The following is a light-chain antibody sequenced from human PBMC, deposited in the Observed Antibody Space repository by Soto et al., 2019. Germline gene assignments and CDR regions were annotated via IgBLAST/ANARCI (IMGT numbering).Light chain of an antibody. J-gene: IGLJ1*01. V-gene: IGLV2-14*01. Sequence: QSALTQSASVSDSPGQSITISCTGTSSDVGGSNHVSWYQQHPGKASKLMIYDVTNRPSGVSHRFSGSKSGSTASLIISGLQAEDEADYYCVSFTSSTTYVFGTGTKVTVL. CDR1: SSDVGGSNH. CDR3: VSFTSSTTYV. CDR2: DVT.